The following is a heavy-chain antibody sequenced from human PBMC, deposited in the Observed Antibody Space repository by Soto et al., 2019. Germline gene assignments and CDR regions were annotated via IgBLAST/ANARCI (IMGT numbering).Heavy chain of an antibody. J-gene: IGHJ4*02. CDR1: GFTFSSYW. V-gene: IGHV3-7*04. CDR3: ARGDVMITFGGVIVILDY. D-gene: IGHD3-16*02. CDR2: IKQDGSEE. Sequence: EVQLVESGGGLVQPGGSLRLSCAASGFTFSSYWMSWVRQAPGKGLEWVANIKQDGSEEYYVDSVKGRFTISRDNAKNSLYLQMNSLRAEDTAVYYCARGDVMITFGGVIVILDYWGQGTLVTVSS.